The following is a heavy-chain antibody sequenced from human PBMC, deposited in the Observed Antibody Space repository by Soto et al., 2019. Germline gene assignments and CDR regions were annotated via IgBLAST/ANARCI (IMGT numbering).Heavy chain of an antibody. CDR2: ISWNSGSI. CDR1: GFTFDDYA. CDR3: AKDTYRGIAVAGSRNYYYGVDV. D-gene: IGHD6-19*01. V-gene: IGHV3-9*01. J-gene: IGHJ6*02. Sequence: GGSLRLSCAASGFTFDDYAMHWVRQAPGKGLEWVSGISWNSGSIGYADSVKGRFTISRDNAKNSLYLQMNSLRAEDTALYYCAKDTYRGIAVAGSRNYYYGVDVWGQGTTVTVSS.